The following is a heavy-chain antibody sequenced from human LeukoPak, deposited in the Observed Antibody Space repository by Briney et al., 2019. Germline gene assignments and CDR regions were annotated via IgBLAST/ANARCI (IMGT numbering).Heavy chain of an antibody. Sequence: SETLSLTCTVSGGSISSYYWSWIRQPPGKGLEWIGYIYYSGSTNYNPSLKSRVTISVDTSKNHFSLKLNSVTAADTAVYFCVRHPGGGPYFDYWGQGTLVTVSS. CDR1: GGSISSYY. V-gene: IGHV4-59*01. CDR2: IYYSGST. D-gene: IGHD3-10*01. J-gene: IGHJ4*02. CDR3: VRHPGGGPYFDY.